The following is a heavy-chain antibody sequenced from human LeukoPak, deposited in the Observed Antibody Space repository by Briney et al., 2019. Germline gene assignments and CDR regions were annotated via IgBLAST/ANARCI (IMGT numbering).Heavy chain of an antibody. D-gene: IGHD2-15*01. J-gene: IGHJ6*02. CDR2: INHSGST. Sequence: SETLSLTCAVYGGSFSGYYWSWIRQPPGKGLEWIGEINHSGSTNYNPSLKSRVTISVDTSKNQFSLKLSSVTAADTAVYYCASAFCYSGPVLETQVRPSYGMDVWGQGTTVTVSS. CDR3: ASAFCYSGPVLETQVRPSYGMDV. CDR1: GGSFSGYY. V-gene: IGHV4-34*01.